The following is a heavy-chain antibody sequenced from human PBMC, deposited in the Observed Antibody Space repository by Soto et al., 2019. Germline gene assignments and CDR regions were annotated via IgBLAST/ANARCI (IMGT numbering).Heavy chain of an antibody. CDR3: ERSSAGVFGTIIEASNWLAG. D-gene: IGHD3-16*02. J-gene: IGHJ5*02. CDR1: AGPFTSYY. CDR2: INPNGGST. V-gene: IGHV1-46*01. Sequence: ASVKVSCTSRAGPFTSYYMHWVRQAPGHGLAWMGIINPNGGSTRFAQTFQGRITMTRDTSTSTVYMELRSLRSEDTAIYYCERSSAGVFGTIIEASNWLAGCGRGSLLPVSA.